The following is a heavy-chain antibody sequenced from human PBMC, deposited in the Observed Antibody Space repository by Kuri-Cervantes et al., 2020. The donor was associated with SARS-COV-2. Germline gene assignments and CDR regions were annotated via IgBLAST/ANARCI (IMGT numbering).Heavy chain of an antibody. D-gene: IGHD3-3*01. V-gene: IGHV3-23*01. J-gene: IGHJ6*02. CDR2: ISGNGGST. CDR3: AKGPYYDFWSGYYTTGLFDYYGMDV. CDR1: GFTFSSYA. Sequence: GESLKISCAASGFTFSSYAVSWVRQAPGKGLEWVSAISGNGGSTYYADSVKGRFTISRDNSKNTPYLQMNSLRAEDTAVYYCAKGPYYDFWSGYYTTGLFDYYGMDVWGQGTTVTVSS.